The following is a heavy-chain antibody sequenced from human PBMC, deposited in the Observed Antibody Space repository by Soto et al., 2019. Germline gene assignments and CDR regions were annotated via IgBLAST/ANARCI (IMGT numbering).Heavy chain of an antibody. Sequence: QVQLQESGPGLVKPSETLSLTCTVSGGSISSYYWSWIRQPAGKGLEWIGRIYTSGSTNYNPSLKGRVTMSVDTSKNQFSLKLSSVTAADTAVYYCARAHCTNGVCYRNYYYYGMDVWGQGTTVTVSS. V-gene: IGHV4-4*07. D-gene: IGHD2-8*01. CDR3: ARAHCTNGVCYRNYYYYGMDV. CDR1: GGSISSYY. CDR2: IYTSGST. J-gene: IGHJ6*02.